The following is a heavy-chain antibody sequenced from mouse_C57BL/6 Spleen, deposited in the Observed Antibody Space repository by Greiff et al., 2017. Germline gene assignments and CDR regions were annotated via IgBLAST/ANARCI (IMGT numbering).Heavy chain of an antibody. D-gene: IGHD6-2*01. Sequence: EVKLVESGEGLVKPGGSLKLSCAASGFTFSSYAMSWVRQTPEKRLEWVAYISSGGDYIYYADTVKGRFTISRDNARNTPYMQMSSLKSEDTAMYYGTIVSNPNWYFGVWGTGTTVTVSS. CDR2: ISSGGDYI. J-gene: IGHJ1*03. CDR1: GFTFSSYA. CDR3: TIVSNPNWYFGV. V-gene: IGHV5-9-1*02.